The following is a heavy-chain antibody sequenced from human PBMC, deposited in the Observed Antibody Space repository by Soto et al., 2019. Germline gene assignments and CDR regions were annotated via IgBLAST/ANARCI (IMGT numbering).Heavy chain of an antibody. CDR1: GFTFSSYG. D-gene: IGHD4-17*01. J-gene: IGHJ3*02. CDR3: ARGTLDYGDHDAFYI. CDR2: IWYDGSNK. Sequence: QVQLVESGGGVVQPGRSLRLSCAASGFTFSSYGMHWVSQAPGKGLEWVAVIWYDGSNKYYADSVKGRFTISRDNSKNTLYLQMNSLRAEDTAVYYCARGTLDYGDHDAFYIWGQGTMVTVSS. V-gene: IGHV3-33*01.